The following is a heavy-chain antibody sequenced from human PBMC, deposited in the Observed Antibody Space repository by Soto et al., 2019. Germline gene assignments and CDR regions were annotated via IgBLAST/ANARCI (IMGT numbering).Heavy chain of an antibody. Sequence: PGGSLRLSCAASGFTFSSYSMNWVRQAPGKGLEWVSVIYSGGSTYYADSVKGRFTISRDNSKNTLYLQMNSLRAEDTAVHYCARAQGAGHPGYSSGWYDYWGQGTLVTVSS. CDR1: GFTFSSYS. D-gene: IGHD6-19*01. CDR2: IYSGGST. V-gene: IGHV3-66*01. J-gene: IGHJ4*02. CDR3: ARAQGAGHPGYSSGWYDY.